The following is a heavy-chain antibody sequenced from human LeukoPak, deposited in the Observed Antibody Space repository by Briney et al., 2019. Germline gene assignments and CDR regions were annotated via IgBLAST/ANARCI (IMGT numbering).Heavy chain of an antibody. CDR2: IKQDGSEK. J-gene: IGHJ4*02. Sequence: GRSLRLSCAASGFTFSSYWMSWVRQAPGKGLEWVANIKQDGSEKYYVDSVKGRFTISRDNSKNSLYLQMNSLRAEDTAVYYCARDPPYYYDSSGFWGPGTLVTVSS. CDR1: GFTFSSYW. V-gene: IGHV3-7*01. CDR3: ARDPPYYYDSSGF. D-gene: IGHD3-22*01.